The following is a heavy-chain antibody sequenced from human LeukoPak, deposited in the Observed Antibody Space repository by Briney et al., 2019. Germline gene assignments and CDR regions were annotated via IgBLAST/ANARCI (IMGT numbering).Heavy chain of an antibody. CDR3: ARSRDTAMVLSY. V-gene: IGHV1-69*04. Sequence: SVKVSRKASGGTFSSYAISWVRQAPGQGLEWMGRIIPIFGIANYAQKFQGRVTITADKSTSTAYMELSSLRSEDTAVYYCARSRDTAMVLSYWGQGTLVTVSS. CDR1: GGTFSSYA. J-gene: IGHJ4*02. D-gene: IGHD5-18*01. CDR2: IIPIFGIA.